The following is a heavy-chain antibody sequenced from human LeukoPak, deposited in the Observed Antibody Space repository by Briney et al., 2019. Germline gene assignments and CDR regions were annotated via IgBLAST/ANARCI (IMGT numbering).Heavy chain of an antibody. CDR1: GFTFSNYW. CDR3: VRDTAAWDY. V-gene: IGHV3-7*03. D-gene: IGHD4-17*01. J-gene: IGHJ4*02. CDR2: IKEDGSEK. Sequence: GGSLRLSCAASGFTFSNYWMTWVRQAPGKGLEWVANIKEDGSEKYYVDSVKGRFTISRDNAKNSLYLQMNSLRPEDTAVYYCVRDTAAWDYWGQGTLVTVSS.